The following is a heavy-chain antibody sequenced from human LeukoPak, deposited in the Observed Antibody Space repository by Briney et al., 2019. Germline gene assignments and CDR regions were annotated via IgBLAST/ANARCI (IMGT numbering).Heavy chain of an antibody. Sequence: ASVKVSCKASGYTFTGYYMHWVRQAPGQGLEWMGWINPNSGGTNYAQKLQGRVTMTTDISTSTAYMELRSLRSDDTAVYYCARDLGGWTYYFDYWGQGTLVTVSS. CDR3: ARDLGGWTYYFDY. CDR2: INPNSGGT. V-gene: IGHV1-2*02. D-gene: IGHD6-19*01. CDR1: GYTFTGYY. J-gene: IGHJ4*02.